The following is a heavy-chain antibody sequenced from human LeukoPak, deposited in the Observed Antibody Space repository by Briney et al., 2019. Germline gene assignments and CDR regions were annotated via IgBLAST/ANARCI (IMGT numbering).Heavy chain of an antibody. V-gene: IGHV3-23*01. CDR2: ISGSGGST. D-gene: IGHD6-13*01. CDR3: AKVGLTWQQLPYYFDY. CDR1: GFTFSTYA. J-gene: IGHJ4*02. Sequence: GGSLRLSCAASGFTFSTYAMSWVRQAPGKGLEWVSGISGSGGSTYYAGSVKGRFTISRDNSENTLYLQMNSLRAEDTAVYYCAKVGLTWQQLPYYFDYWGQGTLVTVSS.